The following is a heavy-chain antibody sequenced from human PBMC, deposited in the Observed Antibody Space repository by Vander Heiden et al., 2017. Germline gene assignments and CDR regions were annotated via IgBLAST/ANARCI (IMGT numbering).Heavy chain of an antibody. CDR2: ISYDGSNK. Sequence: QVHLVESGGSVVQPGRSLRLSCAASGFRFSRYGMHWVRQAPGKGLEWVAVISYDGSNKFYTDSVKGRFTISRDNSKNTLYLQMSSLSAEDTAVYYCAKREGDYYDSSGYYGLDYWGQGTLVTVSS. J-gene: IGHJ4*02. V-gene: IGHV3-30*18. D-gene: IGHD3-22*01. CDR1: GFRFSRYG. CDR3: AKREGDYYDSSGYYGLDY.